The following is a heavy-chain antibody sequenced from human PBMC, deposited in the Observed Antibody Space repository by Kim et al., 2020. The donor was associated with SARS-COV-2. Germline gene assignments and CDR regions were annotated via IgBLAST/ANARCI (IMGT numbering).Heavy chain of an antibody. CDR1: GGPIAIDGYY. CDR3: ARGPHHDVSRGYYVPKYFQD. J-gene: IGHJ1*01. Sequence: SETLSLTCTVSGGPIAIDGYYWNWIRQYPGEGLEWIGCIYYSGSTSYNSSLWGRVTIFVDTSKNQFSLRLTSVTAADTAVYYCARGPHHDVSRGYYVPKYFQDWGQGALVTVSS. CDR2: IYYSGST. D-gene: IGHD3-3*01. V-gene: IGHV4-31*03.